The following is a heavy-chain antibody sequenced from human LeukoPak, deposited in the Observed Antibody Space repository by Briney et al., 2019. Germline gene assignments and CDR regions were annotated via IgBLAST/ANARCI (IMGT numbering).Heavy chain of an antibody. CDR2: NNHSGST. CDR1: GGSFSGYY. CDR3: ARCPGYCSGGSCYHVGFDY. V-gene: IGHV4-34*01. Sequence: PSETLSLTCAVYGGSFSGYYWSWIRQPPGKGLEWIGGNNHSGSTNYNPSLKSRVTISVDTSKNQFSLKLSSVTAADTAVYYCARCPGYCSGGSCYHVGFDYWGQGTLVTVSS. D-gene: IGHD2-15*01. J-gene: IGHJ4*02.